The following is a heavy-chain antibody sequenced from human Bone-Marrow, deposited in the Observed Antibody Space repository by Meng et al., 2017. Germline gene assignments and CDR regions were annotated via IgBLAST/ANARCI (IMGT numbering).Heavy chain of an antibody. CDR1: GFTFSSYS. D-gene: IGHD6-13*01. V-gene: IGHV3-30*05. CDR2: ISYDGSNK. CDR3: ARDLPDSSSWYGGYFDY. J-gene: IGHJ4*02. Sequence: GGSLRLSCAASGFTFSSYSMNWVRQAPGKGLEWVAVISYDGSNKYYADSVKGRFTISRDNSKNTLYLQMNSLRAEDTAVYYCARDLPDSSSWYGGYFDYWGQGTLVTVSS.